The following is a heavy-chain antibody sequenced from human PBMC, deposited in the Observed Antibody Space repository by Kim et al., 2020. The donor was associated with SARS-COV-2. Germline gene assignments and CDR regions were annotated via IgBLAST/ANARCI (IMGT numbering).Heavy chain of an antibody. D-gene: IGHD1-26*01. CDR3: ARERPGGYRFDY. CDR2: INSDGSST. CDR1: GFTFNNYL. Sequence: GGSLRLSCAASGFTFNNYLMHWVRQAPGKGLVWVSRINSDGSSTSYADSVKGRFTISRDNAKNTLYLQMNSLRAEDTAVYYCARERPGGYRFDYWGQGTLVTVSS. J-gene: IGHJ4*02. V-gene: IGHV3-74*01.